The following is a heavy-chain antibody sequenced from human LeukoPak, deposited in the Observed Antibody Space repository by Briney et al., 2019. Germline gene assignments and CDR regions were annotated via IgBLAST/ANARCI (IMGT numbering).Heavy chain of an antibody. J-gene: IGHJ3*02. CDR3: ARDRIGDAFDI. D-gene: IGHD3-16*01. Sequence: GSLRLSCAASGFTFSSYGMHWVRQAPGKGLEWVSVIYSGGSTYYADSVKGRFTISRDNSKNTLYLQMNSLRAEDTAVYYCARDRIGDAFDIWGQGTMVTVSS. CDR2: IYSGGST. CDR1: GFTFSSYG. V-gene: IGHV3-NL1*01.